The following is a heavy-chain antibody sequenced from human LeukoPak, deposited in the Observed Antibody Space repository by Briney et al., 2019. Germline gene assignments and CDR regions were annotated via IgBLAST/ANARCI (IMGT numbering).Heavy chain of an antibody. V-gene: IGHV1-2*02. CDR2: INPNSGGT. CDR3: ARDVVVVVPAARGPYNWFDP. Sequence: ASVKVSCKASGYTFTGYYMHWVRQAPGQGLEWMGWINPNSGGTNYAQKFQGRVTITRDTSISTAYMELSRLRSDDTAVYYCARDVVVVVPAARGPYNWFDPWGQGTLVTVSS. CDR1: GYTFTGYY. D-gene: IGHD2-2*01. J-gene: IGHJ5*02.